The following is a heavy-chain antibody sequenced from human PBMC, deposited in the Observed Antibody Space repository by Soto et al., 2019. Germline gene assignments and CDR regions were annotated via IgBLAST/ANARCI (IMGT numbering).Heavy chain of an antibody. D-gene: IGHD2-2*01. CDR1: GFTFSSYG. CDR2: ISYDGSNK. V-gene: IGHV3-30*18. J-gene: IGHJ6*03. CDR3: AKDRIVVVPAAQEGYMDV. Sequence: GGSLRLSCAASGFTFSSYGMHWVRQAPGKGLEWVAVISYDGSNKYYADSVKGRFTISRDNSKNTLYLQMNSLRAEDTAVYYCAKDRIVVVPAAQEGYMDVWGKGTTVTVSS.